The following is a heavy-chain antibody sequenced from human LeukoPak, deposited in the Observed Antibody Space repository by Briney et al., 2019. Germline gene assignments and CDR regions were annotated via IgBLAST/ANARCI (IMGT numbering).Heavy chain of an antibody. D-gene: IGHD5-24*01. CDR3: ARQRDDALSDFDY. V-gene: IGHV4-59*08. CDR1: GGSICSYY. J-gene: IGHJ4*02. CDR2: IYYSGNT. Sequence: SETLSLTCKFSGGSICSYYRSCIWQPPGKGLEWIGYIYYSGNTNYNPSLKSRVTISADTSKNQFSLKLSSVTAADTAMYYCARQRDDALSDFDYWGQGTPVTVSS.